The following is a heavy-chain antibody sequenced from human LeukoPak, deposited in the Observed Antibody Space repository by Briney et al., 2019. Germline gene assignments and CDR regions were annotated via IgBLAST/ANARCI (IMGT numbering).Heavy chain of an antibody. CDR2: INPSGGST. J-gene: IGHJ4*02. D-gene: IGHD5-24*01. Sequence: ASVTVSFKASGYTFTIYYIHWVRQAPGQGLEWMGIINPSGGSTSYAQKFQGRVTMTRDTSTSTVYMELSSLRSEDTAVYYCARAEIFDYWGQGALVTVSS. V-gene: IGHV1-46*01. CDR1: GYTFTIYY. CDR3: ARAEIFDY.